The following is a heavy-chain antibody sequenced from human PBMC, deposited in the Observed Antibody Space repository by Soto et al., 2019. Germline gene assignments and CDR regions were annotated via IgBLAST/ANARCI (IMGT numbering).Heavy chain of an antibody. CDR1: SDSIGSYY. CDR2: VHYSGST. Sequence: SETLSFTCTVSSDSIGSYYWSWIRQPPGKGLEWIGSVHYSGSTNYNPSLKSQVTISVDTSKNQFSLKLRSVTTADTAVYYCARDLMSGLGAIGYWGQGTLVTVSS. V-gene: IGHV4-59*01. J-gene: IGHJ4*02. CDR3: ARDLMSGLGAIGY. D-gene: IGHD3-10*01.